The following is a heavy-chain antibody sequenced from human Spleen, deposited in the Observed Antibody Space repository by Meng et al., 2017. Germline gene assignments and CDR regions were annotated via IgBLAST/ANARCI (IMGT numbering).Heavy chain of an antibody. CDR3: ARDRAPWSSFHYYFGLDI. Sequence: ESLKISCAASGFTFSNAWMTWVRQAPGKGLEWIGHISSGGTTNYNPSLKSRLSMSVDTSENQFSLRLTSVTAADTAVYYCARDRAPWSSFHYYFGLDIWGQGTTVTVSS. CDR2: ISSGGTT. J-gene: IGHJ6*02. V-gene: IGHV4-4*07. CDR1: GFTFSNAW. D-gene: IGHD2-8*02.